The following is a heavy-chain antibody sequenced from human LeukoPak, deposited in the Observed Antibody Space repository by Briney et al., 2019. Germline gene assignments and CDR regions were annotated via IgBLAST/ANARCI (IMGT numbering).Heavy chain of an antibody. CDR3: AKGIVLEGDDAFDL. CDR2: IQYDGNTI. J-gene: IGHJ3*01. V-gene: IGHV3-30*02. D-gene: IGHD2-15*01. CDR1: GFTYSHNG. Sequence: GGSLRLSCVASGFTYSHNGMHWVRQAPGKGLEWVAFIQYDGNTIFYADSVKGRFTISRDNAKDTLYLQMNSLRAEDTALYYCAKGIVLEGDDAFDLWGQGTMVTISS.